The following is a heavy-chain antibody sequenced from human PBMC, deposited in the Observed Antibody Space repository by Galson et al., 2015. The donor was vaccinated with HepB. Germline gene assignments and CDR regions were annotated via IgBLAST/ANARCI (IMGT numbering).Heavy chain of an antibody. CDR3: ATVPMSGYYYDNSGYYAH. D-gene: IGHD3-22*01. CDR2: FDPEDGET. Sequence: SVKVSCKVSGYTLTELSMHWVRQAPGKGLEWMGGFDPEDGETIYAQKFQGRVTMTEDTSTDTAYMELSSLRSEDTAVYYCATVPMSGYYYDNSGYYAHWGQGTLVTVSS. J-gene: IGHJ4*02. V-gene: IGHV1-24*01. CDR1: GYTLTELS.